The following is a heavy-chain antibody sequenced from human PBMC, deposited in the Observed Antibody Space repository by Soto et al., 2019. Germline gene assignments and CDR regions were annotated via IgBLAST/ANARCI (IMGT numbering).Heavy chain of an antibody. CDR2: ISAYNGNT. V-gene: IGHV1-18*01. J-gene: IGHJ4*02. CDR1: GYTFTSYG. D-gene: IGHD2-15*01. CDR3: ARDQDYIEVVVAAKPPLLAY. Sequence: ASVKVSCKASGYTFTSYGISWVRQAPGQGLEWMGWISAYNGNTNYAQKLQGRVTMTTDTSTSTAYMELRSLRSDDTAVYYCARDQDYIEVVVAAKPPLLAYWGQGTLVPVSS.